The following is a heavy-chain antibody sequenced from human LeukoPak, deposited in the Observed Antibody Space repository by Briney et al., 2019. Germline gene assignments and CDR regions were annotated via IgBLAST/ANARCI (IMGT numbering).Heavy chain of an antibody. J-gene: IGHJ4*02. CDR2: ISSSSSYI. CDR3: AKGINYGDYVLALYFDY. CDR1: GFTFSSYS. D-gene: IGHD4-17*01. V-gene: IGHV3-21*04. Sequence: GGSLRLSCAASGFTFSSYSMNWVRQAPGKGLEWVSSISSSSSYIYYADSVKGRFTISRDNAKNSLYLQMNSLRAEDTALYYCAKGINYGDYVLALYFDYWGQGTLVTVSS.